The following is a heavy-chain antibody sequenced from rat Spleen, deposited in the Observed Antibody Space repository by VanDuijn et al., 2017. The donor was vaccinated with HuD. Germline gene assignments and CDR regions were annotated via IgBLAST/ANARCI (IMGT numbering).Heavy chain of an antibody. V-gene: IGHV3-1*01. Sequence: EVQLQESGPGLVKPSQSLSLTCSVTGYSITSNYWGWIRKFPGNKMEWIGHISYSGSTSYNQSLKSRISITRDTSKNQFFLQLNSVTTEDTATYYCARSALMYTTDPSDYWGQGVMVTVSS. CDR3: ARSALMYTTDPSDY. CDR2: ISYSGST. D-gene: IGHD1-6*01. J-gene: IGHJ2*01. CDR1: GYSITSNY.